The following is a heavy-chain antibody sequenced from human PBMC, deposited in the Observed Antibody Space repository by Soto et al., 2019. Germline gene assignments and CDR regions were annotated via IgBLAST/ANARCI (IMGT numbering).Heavy chain of an antibody. Sequence: QVQLVESGGGVVQPGRSLRLSCAASGFTFSSYAMHWVRQAPGKGLEWVAVISYDGSNKYYADSVKGRFTISRDNSKNTLYLQMNSLRAEDTAVYYCARMAAAAAPERRNYYGMDVWGQGTTVTVSS. D-gene: IGHD6-13*01. CDR1: GFTFSSYA. CDR3: ARMAAAAAPERRNYYGMDV. CDR2: ISYDGSNK. V-gene: IGHV3-30-3*01. J-gene: IGHJ6*02.